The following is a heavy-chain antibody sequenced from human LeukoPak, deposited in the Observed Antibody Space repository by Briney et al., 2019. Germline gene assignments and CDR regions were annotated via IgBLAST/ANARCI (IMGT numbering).Heavy chain of an antibody. D-gene: IGHD4-17*01. CDR2: ISAYNGIT. J-gene: IGHJ4*02. CDR1: GYTFTSYY. V-gene: IGHV1-18*01. Sequence: ASVKVSCTASGYTFTSYYINWVRQAPGQGLEWMGWISAYNGITNYAQKLQDRVTMTTDTSTSTAYMELRCLTSDDTAVYYCARDHTGQFIAVTTDFDYWGQGTLVTVSS. CDR3: ARDHTGQFIAVTTDFDY.